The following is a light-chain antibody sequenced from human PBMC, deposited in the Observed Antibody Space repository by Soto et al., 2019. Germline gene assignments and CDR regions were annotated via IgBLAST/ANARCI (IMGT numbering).Light chain of an antibody. CDR2: DTS. CDR3: QQRSYLFT. J-gene: IGKJ4*01. V-gene: IGKV3-11*01. CDR1: QSVSSY. Sequence: EIVLTQSPATLSLSPGERATLSCRASQSVSSYLAWYQQKPGQAPRLLIYDTSNRATGIPARFSGSGSGTDFTLTISSLEPEDFAVYYCQQRSYLFTFGGGTKVDI.